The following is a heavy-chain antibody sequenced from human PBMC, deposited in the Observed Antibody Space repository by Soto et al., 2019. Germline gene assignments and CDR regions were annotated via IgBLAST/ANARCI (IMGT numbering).Heavy chain of an antibody. D-gene: IGHD3-3*01. CDR1: GFTFRIHS. Sequence: QVQLVESGGGVVQPGKSLRLSCEASGFTFRIHSMHWVRQSPGKGLEWVAVISDDGSSIDYADSVKGRFTISRDNPKNAPYLQMKSLNDEDTAVDYCAIEVLVDFWSSFCPHPYDFDYWGQGTHVTVSS. CDR3: AIEVLVDFWSSFCPHPYDFDY. J-gene: IGHJ4*02. V-gene: IGHV3-30-3*01. CDR2: ISDDGSSI.